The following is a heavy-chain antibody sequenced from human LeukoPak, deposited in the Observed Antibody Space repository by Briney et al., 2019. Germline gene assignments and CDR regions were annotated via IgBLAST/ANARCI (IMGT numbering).Heavy chain of an antibody. CDR2: TSGSGGST. V-gene: IGHV3-23*01. CDR1: GFTFSSYA. Sequence: PGGSLRLSCAASGFTFSSYAMSWVRQAPGKGLEWVSATSGSGGSTYYADSVKGRFTISRDNSKNTPYLQMNSLRAEDTAVYYCARDEATYYYYYGMDVWGQGTTVTVSS. J-gene: IGHJ6*02. CDR3: ARDEATYYYYYGMDV.